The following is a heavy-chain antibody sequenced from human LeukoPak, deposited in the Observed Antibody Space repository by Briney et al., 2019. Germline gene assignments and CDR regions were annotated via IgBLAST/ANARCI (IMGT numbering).Heavy chain of an antibody. V-gene: IGHV4-4*07. CDR2: IYTSGST. D-gene: IGHD6-19*01. CDR3: ARDMSSGWSFDY. J-gene: IGHJ4*02. Sequence: SETLSLTCTVSGASISSYYWSWIRQPAAKGLEWIGRIYTSGSTNYNPSLKSRVTMSVDTSKNQFSLKLSSVTAADTAVYYCARDMSSGWSFDYWGQGTLVTVSS. CDR1: GASISSYY.